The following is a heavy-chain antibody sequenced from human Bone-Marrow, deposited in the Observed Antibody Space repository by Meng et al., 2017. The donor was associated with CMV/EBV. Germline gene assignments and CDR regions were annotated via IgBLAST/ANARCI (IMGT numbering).Heavy chain of an antibody. V-gene: IGHV1-69*02. D-gene: IGHD3-10*01. CDR3: ASSRGGGYYGSGCSG. Sequence: SVKVSCKASGGTFSSYTISWVRQAPGQGLEWMGRIIPILGIANYAQKFQGRVTVTADKSTRTAYMELSSLRSEDTAVYYCASSRGGGYYGSGCSGWGQGTLVTVSS. J-gene: IGHJ4*02. CDR2: IIPILGIA. CDR1: GGTFSSYT.